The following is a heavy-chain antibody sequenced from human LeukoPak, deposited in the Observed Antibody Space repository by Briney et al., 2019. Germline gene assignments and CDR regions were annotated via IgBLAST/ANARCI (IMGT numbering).Heavy chain of an antibody. CDR2: IYTSGST. CDR3: ARQRGRWLQLQADFDY. J-gene: IGHJ4*02. CDR1: GGSISSGSYY. D-gene: IGHD5-24*01. V-gene: IGHV4-61*02. Sequence: PSQTLSLTCTVSGGSISSGSYYWSWIRQPAGKGLEWIGRIYTSGSTNYNPSLKSRVTISVDTSKNQFSLKLSSVTAADTAVCYCARQRGRWLQLQADFDYWGQGTLVTVSS.